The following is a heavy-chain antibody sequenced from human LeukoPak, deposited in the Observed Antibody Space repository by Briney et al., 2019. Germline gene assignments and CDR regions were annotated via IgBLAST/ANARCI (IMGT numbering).Heavy chain of an antibody. CDR2: IGTASDT. CDR1: GFTFSSFD. Sequence: GGSLRLSCAASGFTFSSFDMHWVRHPTGQGLEWVSTIGTASDTYYPGSVEGRFTLSRDNAKNSLYLQMNRLTAGDTAVYYCARGTPRGKYYYMDGWGKGTTVTVSS. D-gene: IGHD1-1*01. CDR3: ARGTPRGKYYYMDG. J-gene: IGHJ6*03. V-gene: IGHV3-13*01.